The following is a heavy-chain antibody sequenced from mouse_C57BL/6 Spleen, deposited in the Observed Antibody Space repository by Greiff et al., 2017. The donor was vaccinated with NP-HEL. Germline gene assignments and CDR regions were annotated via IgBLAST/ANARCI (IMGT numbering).Heavy chain of an antibody. CDR3: ARVGYDYDGDYFDY. CDR1: GYSITSGYY. Sequence: VQLKESGPGLVKPSQSLSLTCSVTGYSITSGYYWNWIRQFPGNKLEWMGYISYDGSNNYNPSLKNRISITRDTSKNQFFLKLNSVTTEYTATYYCARVGYDYDGDYFDYWGQGTTLTVSS. V-gene: IGHV3-6*01. CDR2: ISYDGSN. D-gene: IGHD2-4*01. J-gene: IGHJ2*01.